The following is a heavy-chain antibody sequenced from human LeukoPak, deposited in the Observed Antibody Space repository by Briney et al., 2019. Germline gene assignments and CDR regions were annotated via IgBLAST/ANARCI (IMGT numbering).Heavy chain of an antibody. J-gene: IGHJ4*02. CDR2: IYYSGST. CDR3: ARTALGGTSGYYLGVFDY. Sequence: PSETLSLTCTVSGGSISSYYWSWIRQPPGKGLEWIGYIYYSGSTNYNPSLKSRVTISVDTSKNQFSLKLSSVTAADTAVYYCARTALGGTSGYYLGVFDYWGQGTLVTVSS. D-gene: IGHD3-22*01. CDR1: GGSISSYY. V-gene: IGHV4-59*01.